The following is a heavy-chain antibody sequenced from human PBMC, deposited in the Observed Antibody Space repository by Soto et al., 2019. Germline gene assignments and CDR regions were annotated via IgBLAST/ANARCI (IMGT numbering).Heavy chain of an antibody. D-gene: IGHD6-6*01. CDR3: ARDGGQLEDYFDY. CDR2: INEDGSDK. CDR1: GFTFSRHW. V-gene: IGHV3-7*01. J-gene: IGHJ4*02. Sequence: PGGSLRLSCAASGFTFSRHWMSWLRQAPGKGLEWVANINEDGSDKYYVDSVEGRFTISRDNAKNSLYLQMSSLRVEDTAVYYCARDGGQLEDYFDYWGQGTTVTVSS.